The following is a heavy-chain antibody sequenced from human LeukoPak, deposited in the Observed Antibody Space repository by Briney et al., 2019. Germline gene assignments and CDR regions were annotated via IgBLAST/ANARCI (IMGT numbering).Heavy chain of an antibody. J-gene: IGHJ3*02. D-gene: IGHD3-22*01. Sequence: GGSLRLSCAASGFTFSSYGMHWVRQAPGKGLEWVAFIRYDGSNKYYADSVKGRFTISRDNSKNTLYLQMSSLRAEDTAVYYCAKDYYDSRNAFDIWGQGTMVTVSS. CDR3: AKDYYDSRNAFDI. CDR2: IRYDGSNK. CDR1: GFTFSSYG. V-gene: IGHV3-30*02.